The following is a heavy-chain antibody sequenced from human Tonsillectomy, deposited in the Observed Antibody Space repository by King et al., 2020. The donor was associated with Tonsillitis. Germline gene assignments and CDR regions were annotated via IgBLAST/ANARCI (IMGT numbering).Heavy chain of an antibody. CDR2: IDWDDDK. J-gene: IGHJ3*02. CDR1: GFSLSTSGMC. D-gene: IGHD3-16*01. CDR3: ARMIRFGGPETFDI. Sequence: VTLKESGPALVKPTQTLTLTCTFSGFSLSTSGMCVSWIRQPPGKALEWLALIDWDDDKYYSTSLKTRLTISKDTSKNQVVLTMTNMDPVDTATYYCARMIRFGGPETFDIWGQGTLVTVSS. V-gene: IGHV2-70*01.